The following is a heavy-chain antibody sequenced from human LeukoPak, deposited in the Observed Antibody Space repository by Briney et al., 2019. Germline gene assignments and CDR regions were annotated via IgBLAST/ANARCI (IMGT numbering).Heavy chain of an antibody. D-gene: IGHD3-22*01. CDR1: GGSFSGYY. Sequence: PSETLSLTCAVYGGSFSGYYWSWIRQPPGKGLEWIGEINHSGSTNYNPSLKSRVTISADTSKNQFSLKLSSVTAADTAVYYCARGEDSSGYHDYWGQGTLVTVSS. V-gene: IGHV4-34*01. CDR3: ARGEDSSGYHDY. CDR2: INHSGST. J-gene: IGHJ4*02.